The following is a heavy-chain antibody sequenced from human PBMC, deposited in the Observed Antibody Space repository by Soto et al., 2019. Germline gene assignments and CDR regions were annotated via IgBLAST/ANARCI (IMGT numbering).Heavy chain of an antibody. Sequence: QVQLQESGPGLVKPSEPLSLTCTVPGGSLSSFYWSWIRQPPGTGLEWLGYIYYSGSTNYNPSLKSRVTISVDTSKNQFSLKLRSVTAADTAVYYCARGLRYFDWFPEDAFDYWGQGTLVTVSS. D-gene: IGHD3-9*01. CDR1: GGSLSSFY. CDR2: IYYSGST. J-gene: IGHJ4*02. V-gene: IGHV4-59*01. CDR3: ARGLRYFDWFPEDAFDY.